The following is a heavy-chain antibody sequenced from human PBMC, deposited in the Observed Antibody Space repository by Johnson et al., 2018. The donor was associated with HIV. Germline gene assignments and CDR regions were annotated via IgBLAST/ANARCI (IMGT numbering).Heavy chain of an antibody. CDR1: GFTFSSYP. Sequence: QVQLVESGGGVVQPGRSLRLSCAASGFTFSSYPMHWVRQAPGKGLEWVALISYDGTDKYYVDSVKGRFTISRDNSKNTLYLQMNSLGAEETAVYYCAWGVGNAGFDIWGQGTMVTVSS. CDR2: ISYDGTDK. J-gene: IGHJ3*02. V-gene: IGHV3-30*04. CDR3: AWGVGNAGFDI. D-gene: IGHD1-26*01.